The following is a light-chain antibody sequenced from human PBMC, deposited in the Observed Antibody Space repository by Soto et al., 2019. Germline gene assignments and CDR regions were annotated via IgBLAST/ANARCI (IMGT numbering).Light chain of an antibody. CDR2: LGS. CDR1: QSLLNSNGNNY. V-gene: IGKV2-28*01. Sequence: DIVMTQSPLSLPVTPGEPASISCRSSQSLLNSNGNNYLDWYLQKPGQSPQLLIYLGSNRASGVPDRFSGSGSGTEFTLKISRVEAEDVGVYYCMQALQTPITFGPGTKVDIK. J-gene: IGKJ3*01. CDR3: MQALQTPIT.